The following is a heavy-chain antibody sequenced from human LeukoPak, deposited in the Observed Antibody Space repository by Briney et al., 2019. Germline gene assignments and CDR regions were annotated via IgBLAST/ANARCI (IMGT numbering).Heavy chain of an antibody. Sequence: PSETLSLTCTVSGGSISRDGHYWSWIRQYPGKGLESIGSVSSSGTTTYNPSLKSRVTISLDTSQNQFSLNLRSLTAADTAVYYCAREMVRDAFDIWGRGTMVTVPS. J-gene: IGHJ3*02. D-gene: IGHD2-8*01. CDR2: VSSSGTT. CDR3: AREMVRDAFDI. V-gene: IGHV4-31*03. CDR1: GGSISRDGHY.